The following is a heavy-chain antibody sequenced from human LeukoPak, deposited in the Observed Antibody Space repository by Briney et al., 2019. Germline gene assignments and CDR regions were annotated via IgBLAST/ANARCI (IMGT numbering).Heavy chain of an antibody. V-gene: IGHV3-74*01. Sequence: GGSLRLSCAASGFTFSNYWMHWVRQTPGKGLVWVSRIISDGSSTNYADSVKGRSTVSRDNAQNTLYLQMNRLRAEDTAVYYCVRGYCSATSCYFSSSYNWFDPWGQGTLVTVSS. J-gene: IGHJ5*02. CDR2: IISDGSST. D-gene: IGHD2-2*01. CDR1: GFTFSNYW. CDR3: VRGYCSATSCYFSSSYNWFDP.